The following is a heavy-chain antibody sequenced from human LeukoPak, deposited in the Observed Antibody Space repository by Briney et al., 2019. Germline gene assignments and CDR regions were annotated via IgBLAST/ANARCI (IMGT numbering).Heavy chain of an antibody. D-gene: IGHD1-26*01. V-gene: IGHV1-2*02. J-gene: IGHJ5*02. CDR1: GCTFTDYY. CDR3: ARVKCVGSRVDLDP. CDR2: VNPNSGAT. Sequence: ASVRVSCKASGCTFTDYYIHWVRQAPGQGLEWMAWVNPNSGATSSAQKFQGRVTLTRDTSISTAYMELSSLRSDDTAVYYCARVKCVGSRVDLDPGGQGTLVTVYS.